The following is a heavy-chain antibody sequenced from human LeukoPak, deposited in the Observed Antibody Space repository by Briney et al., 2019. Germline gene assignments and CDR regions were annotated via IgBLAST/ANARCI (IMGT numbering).Heavy chain of an antibody. D-gene: IGHD5-12*01. Sequence: GGSLRLSCAASGFTFSSYWMSWVRQAPGKGLEWVANIKQDGSEKYYVDSVKGRFTISRDNAKNSLYLQMNSLRAEDTAVYYCARAVGATVHLFGYWGQGTLVTVSS. CDR3: ARAVGATVHLFGY. CDR2: IKQDGSEK. J-gene: IGHJ4*02. CDR1: GFTFSSYW. V-gene: IGHV3-7*04.